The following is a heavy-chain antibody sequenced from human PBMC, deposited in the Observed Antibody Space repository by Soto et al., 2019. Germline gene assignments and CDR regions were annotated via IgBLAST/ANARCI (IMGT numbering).Heavy chain of an antibody. V-gene: IGHV3-48*01. CDR2: ISSSSSTI. D-gene: IGHD1-1*01. CDR1: GFTFSSYS. Sequence: GGSLRLSCAASGFTFSSYSMNWVRQAPGKGLEWVSYISSSSSTIYYADSVKGRFTISRDNAKNSLYLQMNSLRAEDTAVYYCARAWKDLAPSSDIDYWGQGTLVTVSS. J-gene: IGHJ4*02. CDR3: ARAWKDLAPSSDIDY.